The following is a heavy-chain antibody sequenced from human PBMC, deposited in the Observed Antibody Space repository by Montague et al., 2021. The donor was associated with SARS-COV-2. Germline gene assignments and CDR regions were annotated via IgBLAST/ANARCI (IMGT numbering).Heavy chain of an antibody. CDR2: ISHDESNH. V-gene: IGHV3-30*04. J-gene: IGHJ4*01. CDR3: AREGYRSGSFYIDY. Sequence: SLRLSCAASRLPFNGYAVHWVRQAPGKGLEWLTFISHDESNHRYADSVKGRFTISRDNSKNTLYLQMDSLRPEDTAVYYCAREGYRSGSFYIDYWGQGTLVTVSS. CDR1: RLPFNGYA. D-gene: IGHD1-26*01.